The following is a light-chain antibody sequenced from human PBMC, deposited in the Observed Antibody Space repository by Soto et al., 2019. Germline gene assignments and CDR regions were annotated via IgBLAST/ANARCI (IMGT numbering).Light chain of an antibody. V-gene: IGKV3-15*01. Sequence: VMTQSPPTLSVSPGERATLSCRASQSVSTDLAWYRQKPGQAPRLLIYGASTRATDVPARFSGGGSGTEFTLTISSLHSEDVAIYYCQQYNDWPPITFGPGTKVDIK. CDR1: QSVSTD. CDR2: GAS. CDR3: QQYNDWPPIT. J-gene: IGKJ3*01.